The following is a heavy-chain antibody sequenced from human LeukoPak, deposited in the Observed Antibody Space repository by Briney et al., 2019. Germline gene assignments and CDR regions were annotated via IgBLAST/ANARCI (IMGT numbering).Heavy chain of an antibody. J-gene: IGHJ4*02. V-gene: IGHV4-59*08. Sequence: SETLSLTCTVSGGSIRGYYWSWIRQPPGKGLEWIGYTYYSGSTNYKPSLQSRVTISVDTSKNQFSLNLTSVTAADTAVYYCARYGSGTYPRFDYWGPGILVTVSS. CDR3: ARYGSGTYPRFDY. D-gene: IGHD3-10*01. CDR1: GGSIRGYY. CDR2: TYYSGST.